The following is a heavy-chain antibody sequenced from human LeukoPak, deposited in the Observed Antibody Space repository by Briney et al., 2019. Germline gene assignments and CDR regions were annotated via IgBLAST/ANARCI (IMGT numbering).Heavy chain of an antibody. Sequence: ASVRVSCKASGYTFTGYYMHWVRQAPGQGLEWMGWINPNSGGTNYAQKFQGRVTMTRDTSISTAYMELSRLRSDDTAVYYCARVGTAAGRIDPWGQGTLVTVSS. CDR1: GYTFTGYY. V-gene: IGHV1-2*02. J-gene: IGHJ5*02. CDR2: INPNSGGT. D-gene: IGHD6-13*01. CDR3: ARVGTAAGRIDP.